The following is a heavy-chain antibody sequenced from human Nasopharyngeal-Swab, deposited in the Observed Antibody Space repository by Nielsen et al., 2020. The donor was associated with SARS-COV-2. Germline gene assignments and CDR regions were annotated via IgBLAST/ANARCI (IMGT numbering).Heavy chain of an antibody. V-gene: IGHV3-21*01. CDR1: GFTFSSHS. CDR3: ARDFSSAYDFWSGYYAPNDYYYYYGMDV. Sequence: GESLKISCAASGFTFSSHSMNWVRQAPGKGLEWVSSISSSSSYIYYADSVKGRFTISRDNAKNSLYLQMNSLRAEDTAVYYCARDFSSAYDFWSGYYAPNDYYYYYGMDVWGQGTTVTVSS. CDR2: ISSSSSYI. J-gene: IGHJ6*02. D-gene: IGHD3-3*01.